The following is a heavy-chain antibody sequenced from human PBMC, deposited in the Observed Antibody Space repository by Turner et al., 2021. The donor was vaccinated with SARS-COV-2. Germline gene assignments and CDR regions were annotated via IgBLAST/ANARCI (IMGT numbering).Heavy chain of an antibody. CDR2: IYSSGAN. D-gene: IGHD2-21*02. Sequence: QVQLQESGPGLVKPSETLSPTCTVPTGCSKCNYYWHWIRQPAGQGLEWIGRIYSSGANNYSPSLKSRLTRSVDTSKNRFSLKLSSVTAADAAVYYCARATYCGGDCYYFDSWGQGTLLTVSS. V-gene: IGHV4-4*07. J-gene: IGHJ4*02. CDR3: ARATYCGGDCYYFDS. CDR1: TGCSKCNYY.